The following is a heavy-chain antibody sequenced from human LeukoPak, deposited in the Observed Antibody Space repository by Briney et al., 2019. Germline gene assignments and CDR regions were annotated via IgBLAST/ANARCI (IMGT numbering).Heavy chain of an antibody. D-gene: IGHD4-17*01. CDR3: ARHFDNGDYKKTFDI. Sequence: SETLSLTCSVFGGSISSTTYYWVWIRQPPGKGLECIASIHYTGRAYYNPSLKSRVTISADTSKNHFSLKLSSVTAADTAVYYCARHFDNGDYKKTFDIWGQGTMVTVSS. CDR2: IHYTGRA. CDR1: GGSISSTTYY. J-gene: IGHJ3*02. V-gene: IGHV4-39*01.